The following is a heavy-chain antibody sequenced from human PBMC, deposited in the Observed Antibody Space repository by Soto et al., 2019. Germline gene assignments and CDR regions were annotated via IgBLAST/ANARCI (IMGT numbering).Heavy chain of an antibody. CDR2: ISYDGSNK. CDR1: GFTFSSYA. D-gene: IGHD3-22*01. CDR3: ARDATYYYDSSGISLVY. J-gene: IGHJ4*02. Sequence: QVQLVESGGGVVQPGRSLRLSCAASGFTFSSYAMHWVRQAPGKGLEWVAVISYDGSNKYYADSVKGRFTISRDNSKNXXYLQMNSLRAEDKAVNYCARDATYYYDSSGISLVYWGQGTLVTVSS. V-gene: IGHV3-30-3*01.